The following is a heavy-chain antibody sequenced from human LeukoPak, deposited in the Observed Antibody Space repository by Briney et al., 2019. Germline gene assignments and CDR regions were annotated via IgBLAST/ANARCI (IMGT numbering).Heavy chain of an antibody. J-gene: IGHJ4*02. CDR1: GFTFSSYG. CDR3: AKDWGSEFASGSSYFDS. Sequence: GGSLRLSCAASGFTFSSYGMSWVRQAPGKGLDWVAVVSFDGSNKYYADSVKGRFTISRGNSKNTLYLQMNSLRPEDTGVYYCAKDWGSEFASGSSYFDSWGQGTQITVSS. CDR2: VSFDGSNK. V-gene: IGHV3-30*18. D-gene: IGHD3-16*01.